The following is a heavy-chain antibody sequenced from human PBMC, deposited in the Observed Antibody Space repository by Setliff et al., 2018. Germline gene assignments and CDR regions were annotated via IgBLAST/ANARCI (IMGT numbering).Heavy chain of an antibody. CDR1: GDSISSRTYY. J-gene: IGHJ1*01. D-gene: IGHD7-27*01. CDR2: IYTSWST. Sequence: PSETLSLTCTVSGDSISSRTYYWSWIRQPAGKGLEWIGHIYTSWSTIYNPSLKSRLTISVDASKNQFSLKLSSVTAADTAVYYCARHNTGAVGTGEQFQHWGQGTLVTVSS. V-gene: IGHV4-61*09. CDR3: ARHNTGAVGTGEQFQH.